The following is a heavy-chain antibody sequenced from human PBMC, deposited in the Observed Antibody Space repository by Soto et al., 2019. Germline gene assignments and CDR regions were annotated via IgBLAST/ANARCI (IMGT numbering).Heavy chain of an antibody. D-gene: IGHD6-13*01. J-gene: IGHJ4*02. CDR3: AKVIAAGTHPDY. CDR1: GVSCISYA. Sequence: PGGAVGVTCAASGVSCISYAMSWVRQAPGKGLEWVSAISGSGGSTYYADSVKGRFTISRDNSKNTLYLQMNSLRAEDTAVYYCAKVIAAGTHPDYWGQGTLV. CDR2: ISGSGGST. V-gene: IGHV3-23*01.